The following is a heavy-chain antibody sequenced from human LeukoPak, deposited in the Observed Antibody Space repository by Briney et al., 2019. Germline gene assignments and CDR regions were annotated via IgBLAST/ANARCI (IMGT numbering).Heavy chain of an antibody. J-gene: IGHJ3*02. V-gene: IGHV3-21*01. Sequence: GGSLRLSCAASGFTFSYYSMNWVRQAPGKGLERVSSISSSSSYIYYADSVRGRFTISRDNAKNSLYLQMNSLRADDTAVYYCARAKVVAATDDAFDIWGQGTMVTVSS. CDR2: ISSSSSYI. CDR1: GFTFSYYS. CDR3: ARAKVVAATDDAFDI. D-gene: IGHD2-15*01.